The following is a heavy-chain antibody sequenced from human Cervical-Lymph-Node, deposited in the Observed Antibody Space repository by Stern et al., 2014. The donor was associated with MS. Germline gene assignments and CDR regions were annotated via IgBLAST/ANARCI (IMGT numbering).Heavy chain of an antibody. CDR2: IRWNSGSI. J-gene: IGHJ4*02. Sequence: QLVESGGGLEQPGTSLRVSCTASGGTFDDYAMHWVRQAPGQGLEWVSGIRWNSGSISYADCLKGRFTITTDNVTKSLYLHINRLRAEATALSYCAMFRGYSYGRQYYFDYWGQGTLVTVSS. V-gene: IGHV3-9*01. D-gene: IGHD5-18*01. CDR1: GGTFDDYA. CDR3: AMFRGYSYGRQYYFDY.